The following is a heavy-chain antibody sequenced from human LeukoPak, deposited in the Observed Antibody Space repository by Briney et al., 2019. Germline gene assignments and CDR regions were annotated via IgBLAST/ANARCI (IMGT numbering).Heavy chain of an antibody. Sequence: GGSVRLSCTASGFTFSSYSMNWVRQAPGKGLEWLSCISTSSSYIYYADSVKGRFTISRDNAENSLYLQMNSLRAEDTAVYYCARDSRIQLWGYYYDSSGYRGFDYWGQGTLVTVSS. V-gene: IGHV3-21*01. CDR1: GFTFSSYS. CDR3: ARDSRIQLWGYYYDSSGYRGFDY. D-gene: IGHD3-22*01. J-gene: IGHJ4*02. CDR2: ISTSSSYI.